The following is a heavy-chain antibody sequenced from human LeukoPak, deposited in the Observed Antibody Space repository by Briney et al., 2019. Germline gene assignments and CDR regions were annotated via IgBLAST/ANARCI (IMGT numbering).Heavy chain of an antibody. CDR3: ARGTSGTTTFDF. V-gene: IGHV3-66*01. D-gene: IGHD1-7*01. CDR2: ITTGGHT. J-gene: IGHJ4*02. CDR1: GISLDSRI. Sequence: GSLRLPCTAPGISLDSRIIHWGRQAPGKGPELVSFITTGGHTDYTESVKGRFTIYRDNVRNTLSLQMNSLRVEDTAVYYCARGTSGTTTFDFWGPGTLVTVSS.